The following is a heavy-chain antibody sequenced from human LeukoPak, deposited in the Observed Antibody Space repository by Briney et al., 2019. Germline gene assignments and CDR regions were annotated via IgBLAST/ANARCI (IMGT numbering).Heavy chain of an antibody. CDR3: ASLRGYSYHTPKGGAFDI. CDR2: IYTSGST. CDR1: GGSISSGSYY. J-gene: IGHJ3*02. Sequence: SETLSLTCTVSGGSISSGSYYWSWIRQPAGKGLEWIGRIYTSGSTNYNPSLKSRVTISVDTSKNQFSLKLSSVTAADTAVYYCASLRGYSYHTPKGGAFDIWGQGTMVTVSS. V-gene: IGHV4-61*02. D-gene: IGHD5-18*01.